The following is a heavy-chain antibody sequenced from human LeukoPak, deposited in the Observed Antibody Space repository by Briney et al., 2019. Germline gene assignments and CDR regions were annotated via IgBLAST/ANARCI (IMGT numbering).Heavy chain of an antibody. Sequence: PGGSLRLSCAASGFTFSSYAMSWVRQAPGKGLEWVSAISGSGGSTYYADSVEGRFTISRDNSKNTLYLQMNSLRAEDTAVYYCAKDLRYCSSTSCYWGQGTLVTVSS. V-gene: IGHV3-23*01. J-gene: IGHJ4*02. CDR2: ISGSGGST. CDR3: AKDLRYCSSTSCY. CDR1: GFTFSSYA. D-gene: IGHD2-2*01.